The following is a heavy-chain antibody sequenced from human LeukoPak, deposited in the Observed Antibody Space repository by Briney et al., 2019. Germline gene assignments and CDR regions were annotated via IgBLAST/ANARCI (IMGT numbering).Heavy chain of an antibody. D-gene: IGHD3-3*01. Sequence: GGSLRLSCAASGFTFSSYDIHWVRQAPGKGLEWVTIILYDGSNKYYADSVKGRFTISRDNSRNTVYLQMNSLTAEDTAVYYCARESSGGFDNWAQGTLVTVSS. CDR3: ARESSGGFDN. V-gene: IGHV3-33*05. CDR1: GFTFSSYD. CDR2: ILYDGSNK. J-gene: IGHJ4*02.